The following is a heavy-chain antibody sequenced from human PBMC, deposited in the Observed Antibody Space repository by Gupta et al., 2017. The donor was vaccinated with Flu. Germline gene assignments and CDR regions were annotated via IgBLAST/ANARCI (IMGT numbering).Heavy chain of an antibody. CDR2: ISSSGSTI. J-gene: IGHJ4*02. CDR1: GFTFSSYE. V-gene: IGHV3-48*03. CDR3: ASLYDSSGYSD. Sequence: EVQLVESGGGLVQPGGSLRLSCAASGFTFSSYEMNWVRQAPGKGLEWVSYISSSGSTIYYADSVKGRFTISRDNAKNSLYLQMNSLRAEDTAVYYCASLYDSSGYSDWGQGTLVTVSS. D-gene: IGHD3-22*01.